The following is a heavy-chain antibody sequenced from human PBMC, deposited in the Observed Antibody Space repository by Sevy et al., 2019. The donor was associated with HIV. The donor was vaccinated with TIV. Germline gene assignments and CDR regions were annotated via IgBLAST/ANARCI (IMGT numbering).Heavy chain of an antibody. Sequence: GGSLRLSCAASGFTFSTYTMNWVRQAPGKGLEWVSSISSGSSYIYYADSVKGRFTISRDNTKNSLYLQMNSLRAEDTAIYYCARDGGCTSTSFLLYFDYWGQGTPVTVSS. CDR1: GFTFSTYT. CDR3: ARDGGCTSTSFLLYFDY. CDR2: ISSGSSYI. J-gene: IGHJ4*02. V-gene: IGHV3-21*01. D-gene: IGHD2-2*01.